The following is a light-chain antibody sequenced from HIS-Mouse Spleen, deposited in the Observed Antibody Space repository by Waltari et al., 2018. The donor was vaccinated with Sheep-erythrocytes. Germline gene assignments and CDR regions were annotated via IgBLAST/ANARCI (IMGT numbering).Light chain of an antibody. Sequence: QSALTQPRSVSGSPGQSVTISCTGTSRDVGGYTYVSWYQQPPSKPPNLMIYDVSKRPSGAPDRFSGSKSGNTASLTISGLQAEDEADYYCCSYAGSYNHVFATGTKVTVL. CDR2: DVS. CDR1: SRDVGGYTY. J-gene: IGLJ1*01. CDR3: CSYAGSYNHV. V-gene: IGLV2-11*01.